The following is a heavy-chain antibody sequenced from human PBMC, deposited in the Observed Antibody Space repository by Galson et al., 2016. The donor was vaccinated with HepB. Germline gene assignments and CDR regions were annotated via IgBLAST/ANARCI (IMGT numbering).Heavy chain of an antibody. CDR2: IYTVGST. V-gene: IGHV3-53*01. CDR3: ARGSTNWHRYHAFNI. D-gene: IGHD1/OR15-1a*01. CDR1: GFNVNTYF. J-gene: IGHJ3*02. Sequence: SLRLSCAASGFNVNTYFMNWVRQAPGKGLEWVSVIYTVGSTYYADSVRGRFTLIRDNSKDTVYLQMNSLRAEDTAVYYCARGSTNWHRYHAFNIWGQGTIVTVSS.